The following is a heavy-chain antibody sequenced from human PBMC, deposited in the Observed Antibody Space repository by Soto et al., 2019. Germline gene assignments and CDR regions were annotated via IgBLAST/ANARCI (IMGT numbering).Heavy chain of an antibody. Sequence: QVQLVQSGAEVKKHRASVKVSCKASGYTFTSYGISWVRQAPGQGLEWMGWISAYKGNTNYAQKLQGRVTMTTDTSTSTAYMELRSLRSDDTAVYYCARALNDILTGYLYYYYYGMDVWGQGTTVTVSS. J-gene: IGHJ6*02. CDR3: ARALNDILTGYLYYYYYGMDV. CDR2: ISAYKGNT. CDR1: GYTFTSYG. V-gene: IGHV1-18*04. D-gene: IGHD3-9*01.